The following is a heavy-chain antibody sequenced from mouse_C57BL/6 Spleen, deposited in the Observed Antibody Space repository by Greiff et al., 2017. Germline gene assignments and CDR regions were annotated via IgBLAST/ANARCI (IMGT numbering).Heavy chain of an antibody. V-gene: IGHV5-9*01. J-gene: IGHJ4*01. Sequence: EVKLVESGGGLVKPGGSLKLSCAASGFTFSSYTMSWVRQTPEKRLEWVATISGGGGNTYYPDSVKGRFTISRDNAKNTLYMQMSSLRSEDTALYYCARGGYGSSYRAMDYWGQGTSVTVSS. CDR2: ISGGGGNT. CDR3: ARGGYGSSYRAMDY. CDR1: GFTFSSYT. D-gene: IGHD1-1*01.